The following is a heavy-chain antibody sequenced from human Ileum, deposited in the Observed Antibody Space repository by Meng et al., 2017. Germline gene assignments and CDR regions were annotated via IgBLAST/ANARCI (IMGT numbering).Heavy chain of an antibody. V-gene: IGHV4-34*02. CDR3: ARGGVAARLGT. D-gene: IGHD6-6*01. CDR2: ISHSGST. Sequence: GQLQQWGAGLLKPSETLSLTCAANGGSFSGYYWSWIRQPPGKGLEWIGEISHSGSTHYNPSLKSRLTISVDTSNNQFSLKLNSVTAADTAVYYCARGGVAARLGTWGQGALVTVAS. J-gene: IGHJ4*02. CDR1: GGSFSGYY.